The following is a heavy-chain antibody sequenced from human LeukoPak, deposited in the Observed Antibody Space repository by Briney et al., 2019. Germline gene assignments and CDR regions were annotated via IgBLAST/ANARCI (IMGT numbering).Heavy chain of an antibody. D-gene: IGHD3-22*01. CDR2: INSDGTTT. CDR3: ARGSSGYYYHRFDP. V-gene: IGHV3-74*01. Sequence: GGSLRLSCAASGFAFSSYWMHWVRQAPGKGLVWVSRINSDGTTTTYADSVKGRFTISRDNAKNTLYLRMNSLRAEDTAVYYCARGSSGYYYHRFDPWGQGTLVTVSS. J-gene: IGHJ5*02. CDR1: GFAFSSYW.